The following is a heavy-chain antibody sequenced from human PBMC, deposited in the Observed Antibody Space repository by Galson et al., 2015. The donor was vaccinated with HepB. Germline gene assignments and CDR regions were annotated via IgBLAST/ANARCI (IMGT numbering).Heavy chain of an antibody. CDR1: GFTFSNYW. V-gene: IGHV3-7*03. CDR2: IKQDGSEK. D-gene: IGHD2-2*01. J-gene: IGHJ4*02. Sequence: SLRLSCAASGFTFSNYWMTWVRQAPGKGLEWVASIKQDGSEKYYVDSVKGRFTISRDNAKYSLFLQMNSLRGDDTAVYYCARDGRGTVVVPASVRGDFWGQGTQVTVS. CDR3: ARDGRGTVVVPASVRGDF.